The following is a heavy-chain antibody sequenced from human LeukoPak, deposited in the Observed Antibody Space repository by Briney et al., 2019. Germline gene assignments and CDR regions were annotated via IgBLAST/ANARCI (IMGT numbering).Heavy chain of an antibody. CDR1: GLTFSSYA. CDR3: AKENGSGSYYKSPPDY. D-gene: IGHD3-10*01. CDR2: ISGSGGST. J-gene: IGHJ4*02. Sequence: GGSLRLSCAASGLTFSSYAMSWVRQAPGKGLEWVSAISGSGGSTYYADSVKGRFTISRDNSKNTLYLQMNSLRAEDTAVYYCAKENGSGSYYKSPPDYWGQGTLVTVSS. V-gene: IGHV3-23*01.